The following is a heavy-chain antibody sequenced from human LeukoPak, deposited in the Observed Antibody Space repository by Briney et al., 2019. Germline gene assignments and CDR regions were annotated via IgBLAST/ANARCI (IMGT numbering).Heavy chain of an antibody. J-gene: IGHJ4*02. D-gene: IGHD3-10*01. Sequence: ASVKVSCKASGYTFTSYGISWVRQAPGQGPGQGLEWMGWISPYNGNTNYAQKLQGRVTMTTDTSTSTAYMELRSLRSDDTAVYYCARVASGSYYLALPDYWGQGTLVTVSS. V-gene: IGHV1-18*01. CDR3: ARVASGSYYLALPDY. CDR2: ISPYNGNT. CDR1: GYTFTSYG.